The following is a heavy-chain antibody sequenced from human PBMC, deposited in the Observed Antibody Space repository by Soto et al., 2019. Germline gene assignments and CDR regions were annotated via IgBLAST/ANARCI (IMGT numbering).Heavy chain of an antibody. CDR3: ARQPRGPGYGERGLYFDH. CDR2: VYYSGST. D-gene: IGHD3-16*01. Sequence: ASETLSLTCTVSGGSTNSRRDYWGWIRQPPGKGLEWIGSVYYSGSTHDNPSLQSRVTISVDTSRNQFSLNLISVTAADTAIYFCARQPRGPGYGERGLYFDHWGQGTLVTVSS. V-gene: IGHV4-39*01. J-gene: IGHJ4*02. CDR1: GGSTNSRRDY.